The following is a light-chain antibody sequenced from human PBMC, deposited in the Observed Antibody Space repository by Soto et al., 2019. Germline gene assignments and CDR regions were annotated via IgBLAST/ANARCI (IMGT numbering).Light chain of an antibody. J-gene: IGKJ1*01. V-gene: IGKV3-20*01. CDR3: QQYGRSPPWT. Sequence: EIVLTQSPGTLSLSPGEGATLSCRASQSVNSNYLAWYQQKPGQAPRLLIYGASTRASGIPDRFSGSGSGTDFTLTISRLEPEDFAVYYCQQYGRSPPWTFGQGTKVEIK. CDR2: GAS. CDR1: QSVNSNY.